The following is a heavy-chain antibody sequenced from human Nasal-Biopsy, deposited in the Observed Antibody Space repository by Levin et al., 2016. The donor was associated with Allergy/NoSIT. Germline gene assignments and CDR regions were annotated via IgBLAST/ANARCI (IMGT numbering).Heavy chain of an antibody. J-gene: IGHJ4*02. CDR1: GGSIRGYF. Sequence: LRLSCNVSGGSIRGYFWSWIRQPPGKGLEWIGYISHSGSTRYNPSLKSRVTISLDTSNQFSLKLTSVRSADTAVYFCARDLPPSSSWGQGTLVPVSS. D-gene: IGHD6-13*01. V-gene: IGHV4-59*01. CDR2: ISHSGST. CDR3: ARDLPPSSS.